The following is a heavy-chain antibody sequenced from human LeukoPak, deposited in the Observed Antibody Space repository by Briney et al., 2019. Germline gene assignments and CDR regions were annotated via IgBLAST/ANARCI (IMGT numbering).Heavy chain of an antibody. Sequence: SETLSLTCTVSGASTASHYWTWLRQPTGKELEWIAYMFDTVSTKSNPSLKSRLTLSVDTSKKQLSLRLSSVTAADTAVYYCATIKRGSTYGYFDFWGQGIKVTVSS. CDR3: ATIKRGSTYGYFDF. V-gene: IGHV4-59*11. D-gene: IGHD5-18*01. J-gene: IGHJ4*02. CDR2: MFDTVST. CDR1: GASTASHY.